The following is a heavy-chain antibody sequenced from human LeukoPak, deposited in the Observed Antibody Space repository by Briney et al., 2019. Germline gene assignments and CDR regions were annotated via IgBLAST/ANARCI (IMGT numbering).Heavy chain of an antibody. V-gene: IGHV3-21*01. CDR1: GFTFSSYS. J-gene: IGHJ5*02. Sequence: GGSLRLSCAASGFTFSSYSMTWVRQAPGKGLEWVSSISRSSSYIYYADSMKGRFTISRDNAKNSLYLQMNSLRAEDTAVYYCARNNWFGEFENWFDPWGQGTLVTVSS. D-gene: IGHD3-10*01. CDR3: ARNNWFGEFENWFDP. CDR2: ISRSSSYI.